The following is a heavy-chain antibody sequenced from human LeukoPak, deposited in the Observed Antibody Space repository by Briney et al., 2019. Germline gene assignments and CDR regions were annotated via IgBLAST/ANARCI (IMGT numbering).Heavy chain of an antibody. D-gene: IGHD5-18*01. V-gene: IGHV1-2*02. CDR1: GYTFTGYY. CDR3: ARDGSYGTPDYYMDV. Sequence: ASVKVSCKASGYTFTGYYMHWVRQAPGQGLEWMGWINPNSGGTNYAQKFQGRVTMTRDTSISTAYMELSRLRSGDTAMYYCARDGSYGTPDYYMDVWGKGTTVTVSS. J-gene: IGHJ6*03. CDR2: INPNSGGT.